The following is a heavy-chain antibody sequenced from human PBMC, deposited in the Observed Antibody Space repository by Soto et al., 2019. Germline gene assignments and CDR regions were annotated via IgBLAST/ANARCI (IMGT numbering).Heavy chain of an antibody. V-gene: IGHV3-30*18. Sequence: QSGGSLRLSCAASGFSFTSYGMHWVRQAPGKGLEWVAVISYDVSNKYYADSVKGRFTISRDNSKNTLYLQMNSLRAEDTAVYYCAKDWIGSLDYWGQGTLVTVSS. CDR2: ISYDVSNK. CDR1: GFSFTSYG. J-gene: IGHJ4*02. D-gene: IGHD2-2*03. CDR3: AKDWIGSLDY.